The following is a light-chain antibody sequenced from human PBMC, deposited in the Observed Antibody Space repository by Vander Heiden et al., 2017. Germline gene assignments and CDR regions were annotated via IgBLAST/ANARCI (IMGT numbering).Light chain of an antibody. Sequence: EIVYTQSPATLSFSPGESATLSCRASLHVGFSLAWCQQRPGQAPRLLIYDASRRATDIPPRFSGSGSGTDFTLAISSLEPEDFAVYYCQQRNYWPLTFGGGTKVEIK. CDR1: LHVGFS. J-gene: IGKJ4*01. CDR2: DAS. V-gene: IGKV3-11*01. CDR3: QQRNYWPLT.